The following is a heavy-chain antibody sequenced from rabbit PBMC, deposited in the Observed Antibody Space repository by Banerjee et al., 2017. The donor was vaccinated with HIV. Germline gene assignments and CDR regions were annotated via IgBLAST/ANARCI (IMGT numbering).Heavy chain of an antibody. D-gene: IGHD4-1*01. CDR3: ARDSGWGGYSFDL. CDR2: IYPDYGTT. CDR1: GIDFSSYG. J-gene: IGHJ4*01. V-gene: IGHV1S47*01. Sequence: QEQLVESGGGLVTLGGSLKLSCKASGIDFSSYGISWVRQAPGKGLEWIAYIYPDYGTTDYASWVNGRFTISLDNAQNTVFLQMTSLTAADTATYFCARDSGWGGYSFDLWGPGTLVTV.